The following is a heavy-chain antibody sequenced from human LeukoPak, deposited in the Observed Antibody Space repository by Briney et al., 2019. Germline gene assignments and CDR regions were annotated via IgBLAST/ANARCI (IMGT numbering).Heavy chain of an antibody. J-gene: IGHJ4*02. Sequence: QSGGSLRLSCAASGFTFSSYAMHWVRQAPGKGLEWVAVISYDGSNKYYADSVKGRFTISRDNSKNTLYLQMNSLRIEDTAVYYCTTWTDLYDYWGQGTLVTVSS. CDR3: TTWTDLYDY. CDR1: GFTFSSYA. V-gene: IGHV3-30*04. D-gene: IGHD1-14*01. CDR2: ISYDGSNK.